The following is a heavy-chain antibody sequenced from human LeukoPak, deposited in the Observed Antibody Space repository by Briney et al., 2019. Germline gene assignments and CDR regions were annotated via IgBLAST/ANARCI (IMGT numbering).Heavy chain of an antibody. CDR1: GFIFTTYA. Sequence: GGSLRLSCAASGFIFTTYAMSWVRQAPGKGLEWVSGISGSDGSTYYADSVKGRFTISRDNSKNTLYLQMNSLRAEDMAVYYCAKDGGQGADYWGQGTLVSVSS. CDR3: AKDGGQGADY. V-gene: IGHV3-23*01. D-gene: IGHD3-16*01. J-gene: IGHJ4*02. CDR2: ISGSDGST.